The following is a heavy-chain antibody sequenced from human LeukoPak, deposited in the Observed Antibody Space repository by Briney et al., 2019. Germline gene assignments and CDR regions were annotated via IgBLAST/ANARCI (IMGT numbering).Heavy chain of an antibody. V-gene: IGHV4-59*08. CDR1: GGSMSSYY. J-gene: IGHJ6*02. CDR3: AKGRDGDNFYDYHFGMDV. D-gene: IGHD5-24*01. Sequence: SETLSLTCTVSGGSMSSYYWSWIRQPPGKGLEWIGYIFYSGSTNYNPSLKSRGTLSVDTSKNQFSLKLGSVTAADTAVYYCAKGRDGDNFYDYHFGMDVWGQGTTVTVSS. CDR2: IFYSGST.